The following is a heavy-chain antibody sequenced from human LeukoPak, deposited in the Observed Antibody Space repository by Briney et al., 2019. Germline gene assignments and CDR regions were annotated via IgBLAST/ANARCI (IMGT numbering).Heavy chain of an antibody. CDR3: AEDLLAGAGTPEAHDY. Sequence: GGSLRLSCAASGFTFNNYVMSWVRQAPGKGLEWVSAISGSGDSTYYADSVKGRFTISRDNSKNTLYVQMSSLRAEDTAVYYCAEDLLAGAGTPEAHDYWGQGTLVTVSS. CDR1: GFTFNNYV. D-gene: IGHD6-19*01. CDR2: ISGSGDST. J-gene: IGHJ4*02. V-gene: IGHV3-23*01.